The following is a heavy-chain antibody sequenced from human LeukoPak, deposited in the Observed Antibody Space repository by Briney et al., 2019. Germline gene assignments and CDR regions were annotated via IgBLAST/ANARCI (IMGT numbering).Heavy chain of an antibody. CDR2: ITDSGGST. J-gene: IGHJ6*04. V-gene: IGHV3-23*01. Sequence: GGSLRLSCLTSGLTFSSYAMSWVRQAPGKGLEWVSAITDSGGSTYYADSVKGRFTISRDNSKNTLYLQMNSLRTEDTALYYCAKGYSSSWSAPDVWGKGTTVTVSS. CDR3: AKGYSSSWSAPDV. CDR1: GLTFSSYA. D-gene: IGHD6-13*01.